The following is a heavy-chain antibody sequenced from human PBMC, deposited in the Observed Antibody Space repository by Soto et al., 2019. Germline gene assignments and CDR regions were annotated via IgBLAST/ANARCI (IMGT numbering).Heavy chain of an antibody. D-gene: IGHD1-26*01. J-gene: IGHJ4*02. CDR1: GGSISRCGYY. CDR2: INHSGST. Sequence: SETLSLTCTVSGGSISRCGYYWSWIRQHPGKGLEWIGEINHSGSTNYNPSLKSRVTISVDTSKNQFSLKLSSVTAADTAVYYCARAVSGSFDTHFDYWGQGTLVTVSS. V-gene: IGHV4-30-4*08. CDR3: ARAVSGSFDTHFDY.